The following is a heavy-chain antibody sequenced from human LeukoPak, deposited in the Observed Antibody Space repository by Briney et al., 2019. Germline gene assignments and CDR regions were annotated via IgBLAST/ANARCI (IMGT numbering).Heavy chain of an antibody. CDR1: VFTLNNYS. Sequence: GGSLRLSCAASVFTLNNYSMSWVRQAPGKGLEWVSIINNSGGSTYYADSVKGRFTISRDLSKNTLYLQMNSLRAEDTALYYCARKYSGTNPFDYWGQGTLVTVSS. D-gene: IGHD1-26*01. CDR2: INNSGGST. J-gene: IGHJ4*02. CDR3: ARKYSGTNPFDY. V-gene: IGHV3-23*01.